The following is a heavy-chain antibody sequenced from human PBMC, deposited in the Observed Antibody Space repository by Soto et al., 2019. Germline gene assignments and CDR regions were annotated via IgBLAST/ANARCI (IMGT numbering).Heavy chain of an antibody. CDR1: GFTVTTNY. Sequence: GGSLRLSCASSGFTVTTNYMSLVRQPPGKGLEWVSVVYSGGSTYYADSVKGRFTVSRDNSKNTLYLQMNSLRAEDTAVYYCARDFSGKNDAFDIWGQGTVVTVSS. V-gene: IGHV3-66*01. CDR3: ARDFSGKNDAFDI. CDR2: VYSGGST. J-gene: IGHJ3*02. D-gene: IGHD3-10*01.